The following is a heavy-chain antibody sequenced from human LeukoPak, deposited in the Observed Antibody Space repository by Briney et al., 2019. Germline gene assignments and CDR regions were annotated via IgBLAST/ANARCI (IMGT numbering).Heavy chain of an antibody. J-gene: IGHJ3*02. V-gene: IGHV4-59*07. Sequence: KSSDTLSLTCTLSVRSLCTYYWRGPRQPPERGVELIGYIFYSGTNYYNPSVNSRFTITMDTSKNQLFLELRSLTAADTAVYFCAIRGRDGQKGDVFDIWGQGTMVTVSS. D-gene: IGHD5-24*01. CDR1: VRSLCTYY. CDR2: IFYSGTN. CDR3: AIRGRDGQKGDVFDI.